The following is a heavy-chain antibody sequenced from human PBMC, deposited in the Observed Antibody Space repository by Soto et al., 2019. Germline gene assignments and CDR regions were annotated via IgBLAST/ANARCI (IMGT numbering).Heavy chain of an antibody. CDR3: ARVATNYYDSSGYYYAEYFDY. D-gene: IGHD3-22*01. V-gene: IGHV1-2*04. J-gene: IGHJ4*02. CDR1: GYTFTGYY. CDR2: INPNSGGT. Sequence: ASVKVSCKASGYTFTGYYMHWVRQAPGQGLEWMGWINPNSGGTNYAQKFQGWVTMTRDTSISTAYMELSRLRSDDTAVYYCARVATNYYDSSGYYYAEYFDYWGQGTLVTVSS.